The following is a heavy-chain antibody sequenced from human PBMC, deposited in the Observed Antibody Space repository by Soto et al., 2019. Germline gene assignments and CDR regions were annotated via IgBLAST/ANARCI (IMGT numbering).Heavy chain of an antibody. D-gene: IGHD3-10*01. CDR1: GGSISSGGYY. V-gene: IGHV4-31*03. CDR2: IYYSGSA. CDR3: VRDRGSGSPRDYGMDV. Sequence: SQTLSLTCTVAGGSISSGGYYWSWIRQRPGKGLEWIGYIYYSGSAYYNPSLKSRVTISVDTSKNQFSLKLSSVTAADTAVYYCVRDRGSGSPRDYGMDVWGQGTTVTVS. J-gene: IGHJ6*02.